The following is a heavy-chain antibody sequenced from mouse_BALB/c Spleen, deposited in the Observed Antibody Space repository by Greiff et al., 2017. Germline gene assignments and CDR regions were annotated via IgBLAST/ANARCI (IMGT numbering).Heavy chain of an antibody. CDR3: ARDYGYDSWFAY. CDR2: IYPGDGDT. Sequence: VKLLESGAELVRPGSSVKISCKASGYAFSSYWMNWVKQRPGQGLEWIGQIYPGDGDTNYNGKFKGKATLTADKSSSTAYMQLSSLTSEDSAVYFCARDYGYDSWFAYWGQGTLVTVSA. D-gene: IGHD2-2*01. CDR1: GYAFSSYW. V-gene: IGHV1-80*01. J-gene: IGHJ3*01.